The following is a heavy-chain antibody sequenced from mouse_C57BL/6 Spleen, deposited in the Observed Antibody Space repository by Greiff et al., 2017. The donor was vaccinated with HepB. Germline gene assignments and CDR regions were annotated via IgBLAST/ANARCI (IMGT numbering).Heavy chain of an antibody. CDR3: AYGNTDY. CDR1: GYTFTSYW. CDR2: IDPSDSYT. J-gene: IGHJ2*01. D-gene: IGHD2-1*01. Sequence: VQLQQPGAELVRPGTSVKLSCKASGYTFTSYWMHWVKQRPGQGLEWIGVIDPSDSYTNYNQKFKGKATLTVDTSSSTAYMQLSSLTSEDSAVYYCAYGNTDYWGQGTTLTVSS. V-gene: IGHV1-59*01.